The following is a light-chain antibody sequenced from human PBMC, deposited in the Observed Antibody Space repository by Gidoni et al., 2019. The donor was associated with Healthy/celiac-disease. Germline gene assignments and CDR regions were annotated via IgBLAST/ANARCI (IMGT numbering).Light chain of an antibody. CDR3: QQRSNWLPYT. CDR2: DAS. V-gene: IGKV3-11*01. CDR1: QSVSSY. Sequence: EIVLPQSPATLSLSPGERATPSCRASQSVSSYLAWYQQKPGQAPRLLIYDASNRATGIPARFSGSGSGTDFNLTISSLEPEDFAVYYCQQRSNWLPYTFGQGTKLEIK. J-gene: IGKJ2*01.